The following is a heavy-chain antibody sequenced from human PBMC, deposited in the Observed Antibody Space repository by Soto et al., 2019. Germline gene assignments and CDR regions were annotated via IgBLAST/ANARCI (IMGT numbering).Heavy chain of an antibody. J-gene: IGHJ4*02. D-gene: IGHD1-26*01. CDR1: GFTFSSYA. V-gene: IGHV3-23*01. CDR3: AKAGPNSHGRNYFDH. CDR2: ISDTGGNT. Sequence: GGSLRLSCAAPGFTFSSYATSWVRQAPGKGLEWISSISDTGGNTYYADSMKGRFTISRDNSKNTLYLQMNSLRAEDTAVYYCAKAGPNSHGRNYFDHWGQGTLVTVS.